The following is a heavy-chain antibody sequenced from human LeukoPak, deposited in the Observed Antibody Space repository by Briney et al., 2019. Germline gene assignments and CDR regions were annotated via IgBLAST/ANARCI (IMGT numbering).Heavy chain of an antibody. D-gene: IGHD5-12*01. Sequence: KPSETLSLTCTVSGGSISSGSYYWSWIRQPPGKGPEWIGYIYYSGSTNYNPSLKSRVTISVDTSKNQFSLKLSSVTAADTAVYYCARVSGYDWESFYDYWGQGTLVTVSS. CDR1: GGSISSGSYY. V-gene: IGHV4-61*01. CDR3: ARVSGYDWESFYDY. CDR2: IYYSGST. J-gene: IGHJ4*02.